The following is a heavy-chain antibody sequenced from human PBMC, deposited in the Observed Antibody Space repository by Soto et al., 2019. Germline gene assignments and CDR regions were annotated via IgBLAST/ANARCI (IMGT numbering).Heavy chain of an antibody. V-gene: IGHV1-69*13. D-gene: IGHD6-13*01. CDR2: IIPIFGTA. CDR1: GGTFSSYA. CDR3: ARALGIAASGGWFDP. Sequence: SVKVSCTASGGTFSSYAISWVRQAPGQGLEWMGGIIPIFGTANYAQKLQDRVTITADESTSTAYMELSSLRSEDTAVYYCARALGIAASGGWFDPWGQGTLVTVSS. J-gene: IGHJ5*02.